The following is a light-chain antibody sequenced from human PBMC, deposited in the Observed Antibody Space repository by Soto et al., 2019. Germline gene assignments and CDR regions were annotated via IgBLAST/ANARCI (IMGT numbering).Light chain of an antibody. CDR1: SSNIGGNS. Sequence: QSVLTQPPSVSAAPGQRVTISCSGSSSNIGGNSVSWYQQLPGTAPKLLIYDDDKRPSGIPDRFSGSKSGTSATLGITGLQTGDEADYYCGTWDSSLRGGVFGTGTKVTAL. CDR3: GTWDSSLRGGV. V-gene: IGLV1-51*01. CDR2: DDD. J-gene: IGLJ1*01.